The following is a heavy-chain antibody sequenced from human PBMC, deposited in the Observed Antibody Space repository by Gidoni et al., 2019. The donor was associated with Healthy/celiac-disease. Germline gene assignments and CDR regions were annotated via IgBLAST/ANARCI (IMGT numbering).Heavy chain of an antibody. J-gene: IGHJ4*02. Sequence: EVQLVESGGGLVKPGGSLRLSCAASGITFSSYSMNWVRQAPGKGLEWVSSISSSSSYIYYADSVKGRFTISRDNAKNSLYLQMNSLRAEDTAVYYCARVIAAAGGSYWGQGTLVTVSS. CDR3: ARVIAAAGGSY. CDR2: ISSSSSYI. V-gene: IGHV3-21*01. D-gene: IGHD6-13*01. CDR1: GITFSSYS.